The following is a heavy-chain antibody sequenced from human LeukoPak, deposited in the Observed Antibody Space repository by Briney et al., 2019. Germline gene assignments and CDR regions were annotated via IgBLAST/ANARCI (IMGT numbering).Heavy chain of an antibody. CDR3: ARASAAAGPPLD. J-gene: IGHJ4*02. Sequence: GGSLRLSCAASGFTFSSDSMNWVRQAPGKGLEWVSSISSSSSYIYYADSVKGRFTISRDNAKNSLYLQMNSLRAEDTAVYYCARASAAAGPPLDWGQGTLVTVSS. CDR2: ISSSSSYI. CDR1: GFTFSSDS. D-gene: IGHD6-13*01. V-gene: IGHV3-21*01.